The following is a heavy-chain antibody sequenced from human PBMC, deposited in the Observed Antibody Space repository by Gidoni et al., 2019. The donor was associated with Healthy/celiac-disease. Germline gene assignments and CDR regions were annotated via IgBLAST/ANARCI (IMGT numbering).Heavy chain of an antibody. CDR2: ISGSGGST. V-gene: IGHV3-23*01. CDR3: AKWGCTNGVCYTYYYYYGMDV. J-gene: IGHJ6*02. D-gene: IGHD2-8*01. CDR1: ACTLSSYP. Sequence: EVQLLESGGGLVPPGGSLRLSCAASACTLSSYPMIWVRQAPGKGLEWVSAISGSGGSTYYADSVKGRCTISRDNSKNTLYLQTNSLRAEDTAVYYCAKWGCTNGVCYTYYYYYGMDVWGQGTTVTVSS.